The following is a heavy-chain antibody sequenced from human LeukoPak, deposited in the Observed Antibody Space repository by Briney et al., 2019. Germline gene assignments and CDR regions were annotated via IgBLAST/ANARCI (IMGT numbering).Heavy chain of an antibody. Sequence: EGSLRLSCAASGFTFSSYGMHWVRQAPGKGLEWVAFIRLDGSNKYYADSVKGRFTISRDNSKNTLYLQLKSLRAKDTAVYYCAKGGGYEAQYYYYYLDVWGKGTTVTISS. CDR2: IRLDGSNK. D-gene: IGHD5-12*01. CDR1: GFTFSSYG. J-gene: IGHJ6*03. CDR3: AKGGGYEAQYYYYYLDV. V-gene: IGHV3-30*02.